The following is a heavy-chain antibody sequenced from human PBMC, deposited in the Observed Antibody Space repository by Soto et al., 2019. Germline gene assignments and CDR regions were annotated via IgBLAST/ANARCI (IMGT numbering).Heavy chain of an antibody. CDR3: AKESSGDYYYYYGMDV. D-gene: IGHD4-17*01. J-gene: IGHJ6*02. CDR1: GFTFSSYG. V-gene: IGHV3-30*18. Sequence: GGSLRLSCAASGFTFSSYGMHWVRQAPGKGLEWVAVISYDGSNKYYADSVKGRFTISRDNSKNTLYLQMNSLRAEDTAVYYCAKESSGDYYYYYGMDVWGQGTTVTVSS. CDR2: ISYDGSNK.